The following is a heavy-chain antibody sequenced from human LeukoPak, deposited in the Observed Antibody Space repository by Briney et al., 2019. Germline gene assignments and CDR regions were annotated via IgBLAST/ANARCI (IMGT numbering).Heavy chain of an antibody. V-gene: IGHV4-34*01. Sequence: SETLSLTCAVYGGSFSGYYWSWIRQPPGKGLEWIGEINHSGSTNYNPSLKSRVTISVDTSKNQFSLKPSSVTAADTAVYYCARRRGVVVTAYKNWFDPWGQGTLVTVSS. D-gene: IGHD2-21*02. CDR3: ARRRGVVVTAYKNWFDP. J-gene: IGHJ5*02. CDR1: GGSFSGYY. CDR2: INHSGST.